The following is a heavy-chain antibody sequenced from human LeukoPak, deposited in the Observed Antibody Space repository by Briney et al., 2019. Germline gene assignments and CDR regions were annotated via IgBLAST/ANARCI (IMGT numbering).Heavy chain of an antibody. Sequence: GGSLRLSCAASGFTVSSNYMSWVRQAPGKGLEWVSCISSSSTYIYYADSVKGRFTISRDNAKNSLYLQMNSLRAEDTAVYYCARAHNWKYGTFDYWGQGTLVTVSS. V-gene: IGHV3-21*01. D-gene: IGHD1-7*01. CDR2: ISSSSTYI. CDR1: GFTVSSNY. CDR3: ARAHNWKYGTFDY. J-gene: IGHJ4*02.